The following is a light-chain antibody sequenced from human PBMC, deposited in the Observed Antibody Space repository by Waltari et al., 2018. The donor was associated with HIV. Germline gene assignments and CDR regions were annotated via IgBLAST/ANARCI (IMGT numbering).Light chain of an antibody. CDR1: SGSVSTTSL. V-gene: IGLV8-61*01. J-gene: IGLJ3*02. CDR3: LVHMGHGAWV. Sequence: QTVVTQEPSFSVSPGGTVTLNCGLNSGSVSTTSLPRWSHQTPGQAPRTLIYSTNIRSSGVPDRFSGSILGNKAALTITGAQADDESDYYCLVHMGHGAWVFGGGTKLTVL. CDR2: STN.